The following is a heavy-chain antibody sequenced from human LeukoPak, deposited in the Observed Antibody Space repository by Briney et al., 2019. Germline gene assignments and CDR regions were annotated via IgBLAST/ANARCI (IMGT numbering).Heavy chain of an antibody. CDR3: ARVRYNVLRFLEWPKGYDY. CDR2: ISAYNGNT. CDR1: GGTFSSYA. Sequence: GASVKVSCKASGGTFSSYAISWVRQAPGQGLEWMGWISAYNGNTNYAQKLQGRVTMTTDTSTSTAYMELRSLRSDDTAVYYCARVRYNVLRFLEWPKGYDYWGQGTLVTSPQ. J-gene: IGHJ4*02. D-gene: IGHD3-3*01. V-gene: IGHV1-18*01.